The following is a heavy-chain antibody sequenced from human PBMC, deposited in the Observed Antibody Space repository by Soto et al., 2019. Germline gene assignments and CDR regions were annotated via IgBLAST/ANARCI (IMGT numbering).Heavy chain of an antibody. V-gene: IGHV1-2*02. J-gene: IGHJ6*02. CDR2: INPNSGGT. D-gene: IGHD4-4*01. CDR3: ASRTGRPTPPSYYYGMDV. Sequence: ASVKVSCKASGYTFTGYYMHWVRQAPGQGLEWMGGINPNSGGTNYAQKFQGRVTMTRDTSISTAYMELSRLRSDDTAVYYCASRTGRPTPPSYYYGMDVWGQGTTVTVSS. CDR1: GYTFTGYY.